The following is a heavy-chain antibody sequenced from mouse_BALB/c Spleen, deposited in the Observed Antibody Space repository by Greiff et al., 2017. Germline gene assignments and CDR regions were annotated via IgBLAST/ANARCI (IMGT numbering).Heavy chain of an antibody. CDR1: GFTFTDYY. V-gene: IGHV7-3*02. D-gene: IGHD2-14*01. CDR2: IRNKANGYTT. J-gene: IGHJ2*01. Sequence: VQLQQSGGGLVQPGGSLRLSCATSGFTFTDYYMSWVRQPPGKALEWLGFIRNKANGYTTEYSASVKGRFTISRDNSQSILYLQMNTLRAEDSATYYCARDIQYRYDERYYFDYWGQGTTLTVSS. CDR3: ARDIQYRYDERYYFDY.